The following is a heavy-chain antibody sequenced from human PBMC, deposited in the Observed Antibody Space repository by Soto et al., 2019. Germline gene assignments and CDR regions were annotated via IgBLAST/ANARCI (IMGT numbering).Heavy chain of an antibody. J-gene: IGHJ4*02. Sequence: EVQLLEFGGGLVQPGGSLRLSCAASGFTFSNYDMSWVRQIPGKGLEWVSSFSGSGGRTYYADSVKGRFTISRDNSKNTLYLQMNSLRAEDTAVYYCARDFSSLGNFEYWGQGTLVTVSS. CDR3: ARDFSSLGNFEY. D-gene: IGHD6-6*01. CDR1: GFTFSNYD. CDR2: FSGSGGRT. V-gene: IGHV3-23*01.